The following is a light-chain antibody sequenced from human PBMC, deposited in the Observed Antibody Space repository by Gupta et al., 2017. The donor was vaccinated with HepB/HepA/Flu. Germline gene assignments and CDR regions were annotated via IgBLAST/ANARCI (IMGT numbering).Light chain of an antibody. J-gene: IGLJ3*02. Sequence: NFMLTQPHSVSESPGKTVTISCTGSSGRIASNYVQWYQQRPGSAPSTLIYEDNKRPSGVPDRFSGSIDSSSTSASPTISGRKTEDEDDYYWQSYDSSILGFGGGTKLTVL. CDR1: SGRIASNY. CDR3: QSYDSSILG. V-gene: IGLV6-57*02. CDR2: EDN.